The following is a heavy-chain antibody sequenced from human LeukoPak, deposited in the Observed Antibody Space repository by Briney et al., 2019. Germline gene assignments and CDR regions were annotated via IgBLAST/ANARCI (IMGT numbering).Heavy chain of an antibody. J-gene: IGHJ4*02. CDR1: GFTFSSHW. Sequence: GGSLRLSCAASGFTFSSHWMSWVRQAPGKGLEWVANIKQDGSEKYYVDSVKGRFTISRDNAKNSLYLQMNSLRAEDTAVYYCARESDYGGNSGYWGQGTLVTVSS. V-gene: IGHV3-7*01. CDR2: IKQDGSEK. CDR3: ARESDYGGNSGY. D-gene: IGHD4-23*01.